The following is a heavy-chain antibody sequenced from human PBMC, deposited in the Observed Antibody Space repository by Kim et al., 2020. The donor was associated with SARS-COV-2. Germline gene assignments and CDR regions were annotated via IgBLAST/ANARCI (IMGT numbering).Heavy chain of an antibody. J-gene: IGHJ4*02. V-gene: IGHV3-23*01. CDR3: AKEEPHFEY. CDR2: LSGVGSST. CDR1: GFTFDRYA. Sequence: GGSLRLSCAAYGFTFDRYAMAWVRQAPGKGLQWISALSGVGSSTFYADSVKGRFTISRDNSRNTLYLQMNGLRAEDTAVYYCAKEEPHFEYWGQGTLVTVSS.